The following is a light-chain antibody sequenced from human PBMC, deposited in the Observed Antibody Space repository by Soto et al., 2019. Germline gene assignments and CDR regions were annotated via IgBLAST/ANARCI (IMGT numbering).Light chain of an antibody. CDR3: SSYTSSSLPV. J-gene: IGLJ2*01. Sequence: QSVLTQPASVSGSPGQSITISCTGTSSDVGGYNYVSWYQQHPGKAPKLMIYEVSNRPSGVSNRLSGSKSGNTASLTISGLQAEDEADYYCSSYTSSSLPVFGGGTKVTVL. V-gene: IGLV2-14*01. CDR1: SSDVGGYNY. CDR2: EVS.